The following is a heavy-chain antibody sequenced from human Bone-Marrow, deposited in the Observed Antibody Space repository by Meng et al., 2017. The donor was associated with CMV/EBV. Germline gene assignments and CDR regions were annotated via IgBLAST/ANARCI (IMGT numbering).Heavy chain of an antibody. V-gene: IGHV4-34*01. J-gene: IGHJ4*02. Sequence: SETLSLTCAVYGGSFSGYYWSWIRQPPGKGLEWIGEINHSGSTNYNPSLKSRVTISVDTSKNQFSLKLSSVTAADTAVYYCARGRVPAALFDYWGQGTLVTGLL. CDR1: GGSFSGYY. CDR2: INHSGST. CDR3: ARGRVPAALFDY. D-gene: IGHD2-2*01.